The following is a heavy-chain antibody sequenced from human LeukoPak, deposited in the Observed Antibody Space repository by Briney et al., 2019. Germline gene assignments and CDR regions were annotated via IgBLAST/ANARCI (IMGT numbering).Heavy chain of an antibody. D-gene: IGHD4-23*01. CDR3: ARGPAYGGRTDYLDY. CDR2: IKQGGGER. CDR1: GFTFSSHW. V-gene: IGHV3-7*03. J-gene: IGHJ4*02. Sequence: AGGSLRLSCAASGFTFSSHWMNWVRQAPGKGLEWVANIKQGGGERNYVDPVKGRFTISRDDAKNSLYLQMNSLRAEDTAIYYCARGPAYGGRTDYLDYWGQGTLVTVSS.